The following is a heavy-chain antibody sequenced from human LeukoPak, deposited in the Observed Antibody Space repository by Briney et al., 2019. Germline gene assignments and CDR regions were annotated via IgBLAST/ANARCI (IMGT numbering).Heavy chain of an antibody. Sequence: ASVKVSCKASGYTFTGYYMYWVRQAPGQGLEWMGWINPNSGGTNYAQKLQGRVTMTTDTSTSTAYMELRSLRSDDTAVYYCARDSYYRGGGNFDYWGQGTLVTVSS. CDR3: ARDSYYRGGGNFDY. V-gene: IGHV1-2*02. CDR2: INPNSGGT. J-gene: IGHJ4*02. CDR1: GYTFTGYY. D-gene: IGHD4-23*01.